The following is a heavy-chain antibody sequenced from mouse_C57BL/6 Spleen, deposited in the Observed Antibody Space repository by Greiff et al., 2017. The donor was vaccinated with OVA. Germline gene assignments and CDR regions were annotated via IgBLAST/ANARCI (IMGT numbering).Heavy chain of an antibody. D-gene: IGHD2-4*01. J-gene: IGHJ4*01. CDR1: GYTFTDHF. Sequence: VQLQQSGAELASPGASVTLSCKASGYTFTDHFMNWVKKRPGQGLEWIGRIYPVSGETNYNQKFMGKATFSVDRSSSTVYMVLNSLTSEDRAVYYWGRGGDYDGYAMDYWGQGTSVTVSS. V-gene: IGHV1-11*01. CDR2: IYPVSGET. CDR3: GRGGDYDGYAMDY.